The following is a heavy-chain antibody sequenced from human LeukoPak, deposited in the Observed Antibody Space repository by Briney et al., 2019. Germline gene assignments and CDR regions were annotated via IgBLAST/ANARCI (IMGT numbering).Heavy chain of an antibody. J-gene: IGHJ3*02. Sequence: GGSLRLSCAASGFTFSDYWMHWVRQAPGKGLEWVAVISYDGSNKYYADSVKGRFTISRDNSKNTLYLQMNSLRAEDTAVYYCARELRGVTAFDIWGQGTMVTVSS. CDR1: GFTFSDYW. CDR2: ISYDGSNK. V-gene: IGHV3-30*03. CDR3: ARELRGVTAFDI. D-gene: IGHD3-10*01.